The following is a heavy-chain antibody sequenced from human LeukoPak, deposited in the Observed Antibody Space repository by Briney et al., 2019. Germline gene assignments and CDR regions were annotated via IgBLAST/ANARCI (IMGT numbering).Heavy chain of an antibody. Sequence: TGGSLRLSCAASGFTFSNYGMHWVRQAPGKGLEWVAVISYDDSDKWYADSVKGRFTISRDNSKNTLDLQMNSLRSEDTAVYYCAKASRAYYYGSGTYYDHWGQGTLVTVSS. CDR3: AKASRAYYYGSGTYYDH. D-gene: IGHD3-10*01. CDR1: GFTFSNYG. J-gene: IGHJ4*02. CDR2: ISYDDSDK. V-gene: IGHV3-30*18.